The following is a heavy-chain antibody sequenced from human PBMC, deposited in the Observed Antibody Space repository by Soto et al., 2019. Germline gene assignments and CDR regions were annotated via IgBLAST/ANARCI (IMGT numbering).Heavy chain of an antibody. J-gene: IGHJ4*02. CDR3: ARGPPGWLQPLDY. V-gene: IGHV3-11*01. D-gene: IGHD5-12*01. Sequence: PGGSLRLSCAASGFTFSDYYMSWIRQAPGKGLEKVSYISSSGSIIYYAESVKGRFTISRDNAKKSLYLQMNSLRAEDAAVYYCARGPPGWLQPLDYWGQGTLVTVSS. CDR1: GFTFSDYY. CDR2: ISSSGSII.